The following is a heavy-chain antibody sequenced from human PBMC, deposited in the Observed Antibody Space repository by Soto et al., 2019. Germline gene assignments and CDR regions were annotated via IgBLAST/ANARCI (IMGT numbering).Heavy chain of an antibody. Sequence: QITLKESGPTLVKPTQTLTLTCTFSGFSLSTSGVGVGWIRQPPGKALEWLALIYWDDDKRYSPSLKSRLTITKDTDKNQVVLTMTNMDPVDTATYYCAHRPRGDWVFDYWGQGTLVTVSS. CDR1: GFSLSTSGVG. D-gene: IGHD2-21*02. J-gene: IGHJ4*02. CDR2: IYWDDDK. CDR3: AHRPRGDWVFDY. V-gene: IGHV2-5*02.